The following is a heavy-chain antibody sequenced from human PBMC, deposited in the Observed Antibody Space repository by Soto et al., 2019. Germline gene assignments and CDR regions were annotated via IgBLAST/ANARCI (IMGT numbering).Heavy chain of an antibody. V-gene: IGHV1-18*04. Sequence: QVQVMQSGAEVKKPGDSVKVSCKTSGYIFSDYGINWVRQAPGQGLEWMGWISGYSGNANLAQKFQGRVTMTTDKSTRTAYMELVKLRSDDTAVYYCAKRTSGSTWGESDYWGQGTLVTVSS. CDR1: GYIFSDYG. J-gene: IGHJ4*02. D-gene: IGHD3-16*01. CDR3: AKRTSGSTWGESDY. CDR2: ISGYSGNA.